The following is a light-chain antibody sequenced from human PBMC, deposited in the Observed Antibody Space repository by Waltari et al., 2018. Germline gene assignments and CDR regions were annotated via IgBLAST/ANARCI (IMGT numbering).Light chain of an antibody. Sequence: DIVMTQSPGTLSVSPGERATLSCRASQSVSNKVAWFQQKPGQAPRLLSYHASARATGVPARFSGSASGTEFTLTISSLQSEDFGVYYCQQYNNWPFTFGPGTKMAIK. J-gene: IGKJ3*01. CDR2: HAS. V-gene: IGKV3-15*01. CDR1: QSVSNK. CDR3: QQYNNWPFT.